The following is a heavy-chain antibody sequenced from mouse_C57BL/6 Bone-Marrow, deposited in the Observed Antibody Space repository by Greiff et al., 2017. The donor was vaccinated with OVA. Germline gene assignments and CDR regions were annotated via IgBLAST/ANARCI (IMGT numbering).Heavy chain of an antibody. J-gene: IGHJ4*01. D-gene: IGHD1-1*01. CDR1: GYTFTSYW. Sequence: VQLQQPGAELVRPGSSVKLSCKASGYTFTSYWMDWVKQRPGQGLEWIGNIYPSDSETHYNQKFKDKATLTVDKSSSTAYMQISSLTSEDSAVYYCARYYGSRGYAMDYWGQGTSVTVSS. V-gene: IGHV1-61*01. CDR3: ARYYGSRGYAMDY. CDR2: IYPSDSET.